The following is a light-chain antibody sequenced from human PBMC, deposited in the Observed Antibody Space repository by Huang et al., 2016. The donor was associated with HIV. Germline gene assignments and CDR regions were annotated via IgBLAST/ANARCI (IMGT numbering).Light chain of an antibody. Sequence: AIRITQSPSSLSASTGDRVTITCRASQGISSYSAWYQQKPGKAPKLLIYAASTLQSGVPSRFSGSGSGTDFTLTISCLQSEDFATYYCQQYYSYRYTFGQGTKLEIK. J-gene: IGKJ2*01. CDR1: QGISSY. CDR3: QQYYSYRYT. CDR2: AAS. V-gene: IGKV1-8*01.